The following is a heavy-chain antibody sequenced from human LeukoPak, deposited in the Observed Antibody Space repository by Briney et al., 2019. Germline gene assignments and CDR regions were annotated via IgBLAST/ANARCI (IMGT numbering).Heavy chain of an antibody. J-gene: IGHJ6*03. CDR3: AREQQLAPTTYMDV. D-gene: IGHD6-13*01. V-gene: IGHV3-7*01. CDR1: GFTFSDYN. CDR2: IKQDGSEK. Sequence: PGGSLRLSCAASGFTFSDYNMNWVRQAPGKGLEWVANIKQDGSEKYYVDSVKGRFTISRDNAKNSLYLQMNSLRAEDTAVYYCAREQQLAPTTYMDVWGKGTTVTVSS.